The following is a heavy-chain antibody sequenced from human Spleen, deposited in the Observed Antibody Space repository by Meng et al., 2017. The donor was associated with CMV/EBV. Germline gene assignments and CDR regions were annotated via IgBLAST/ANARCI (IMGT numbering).Heavy chain of an antibody. V-gene: IGHV1-18*01. Sequence: ASVKVSCKASGYTFTSHGISWVRQAPGQGLEWMGWISAYNGNTNYAQKLQGRVTMTTDTSTSTAYMELRSLRSDDTAVYYCAREAVPAAILDYYYYYGMDVWGQGTTVTVSS. CDR1: GYTFTSHG. CDR2: ISAYNGNT. D-gene: IGHD2-2*02. CDR3: AREAVPAAILDYYYYYGMDV. J-gene: IGHJ6*02.